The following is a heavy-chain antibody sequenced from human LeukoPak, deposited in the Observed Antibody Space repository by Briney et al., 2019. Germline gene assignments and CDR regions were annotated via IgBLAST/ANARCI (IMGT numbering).Heavy chain of an antibody. V-gene: IGHV1-18*01. CDR1: GYTFTSYG. Sequence: ASVKVSCKASGYTFTSYGISWVRQAPGQGLEWMGWISAYNGNTNYAQKLQGRVTMTTDTSTSTAYMELSSLRSEDTAVYYCARGGRYYYDSSGSYHDVFDIWGQGTRVTVSS. J-gene: IGHJ3*02. D-gene: IGHD3-22*01. CDR3: ARGGRYYYDSSGSYHDVFDI. CDR2: ISAYNGNT.